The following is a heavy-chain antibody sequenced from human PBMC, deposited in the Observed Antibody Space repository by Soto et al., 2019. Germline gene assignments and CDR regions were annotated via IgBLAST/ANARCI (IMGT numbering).Heavy chain of an antibody. CDR3: AKDYLREIVNAFEI. V-gene: IGHV3-23*01. J-gene: IGHJ3*02. CDR2: ISNSGSIT. D-gene: IGHD1-26*01. Sequence: GGSLRLSCAASELTFSTYSMTWVRLAPGKGLEWVSVISNSGSITYYADSVQGRFTISRDNAKNSLYLQMNSLRAEDTALYYCAKDYLREIVNAFEIWGQGTMVTVSS. CDR1: ELTFSTYS.